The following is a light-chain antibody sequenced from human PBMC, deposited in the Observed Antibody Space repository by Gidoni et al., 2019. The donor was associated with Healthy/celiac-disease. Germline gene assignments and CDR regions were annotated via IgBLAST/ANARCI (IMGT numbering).Light chain of an antibody. Sequence: IESTQSRSSLSASVGDRVTITCRASQSISSYLKWSQQKPGKAPKLLIYAASSLQSGVPSRFSGSGSGTDFTLTISSLQPEDFATYYCQQSYSTPPLTFGGGTKVEIK. J-gene: IGKJ4*01. CDR1: QSISSY. CDR3: QQSYSTPPLT. V-gene: IGKV1-39*01. CDR2: AAS.